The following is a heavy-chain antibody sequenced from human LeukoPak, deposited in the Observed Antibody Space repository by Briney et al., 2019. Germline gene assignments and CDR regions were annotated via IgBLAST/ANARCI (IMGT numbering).Heavy chain of an antibody. CDR1: GGTFSSYA. V-gene: IGHV1-18*01. J-gene: IGHJ4*02. D-gene: IGHD2-2*01. Sequence: ASVKVSCKASGGTFSSYAISWVRQAPGQGLEWMGWISPHNGNTKYAQKFQGRVTMTTDTSTSTAHMELRSLRSDDTAIYYCARTYLVLVPAASDYWGPGTLVTVSS. CDR2: ISPHNGNT. CDR3: ARTYLVLVPAASDY.